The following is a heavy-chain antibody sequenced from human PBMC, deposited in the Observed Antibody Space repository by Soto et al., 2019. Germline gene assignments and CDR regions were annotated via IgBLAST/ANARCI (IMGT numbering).Heavy chain of an antibody. D-gene: IGHD6-13*01. J-gene: IGHJ5*02. CDR3: ARRIAAFRGFYP. CDR2: IYYSGST. CDR1: GGSISSSSYY. V-gene: IGHV4-39*01. Sequence: SETLSLTCTVSGGSISSSSYYWGWIRQPPGKGLEWIGSIYYSGSTYYNPSLKSRVTISVDTSKNQFSLKLSSVTAADTAVYYCARRIAAFRGFYPWGQGTLVTVSS.